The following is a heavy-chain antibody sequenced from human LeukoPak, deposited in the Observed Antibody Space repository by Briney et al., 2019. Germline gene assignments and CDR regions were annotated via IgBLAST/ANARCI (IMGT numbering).Heavy chain of an antibody. CDR1: GLTFNMYT. Sequence: KTGGSLRLSCAASGLTFNMYTMNWLRQAPGKGLEWVSSISSSGVYIYYADSVKGRFTISRDNAKNSLYLQMNSLRADDTAVYYCARDRRLQLWSPAGFDYWGQGTLVTASS. J-gene: IGHJ4*02. CDR3: ARDRRLQLWSPAGFDY. CDR2: ISSSGVYI. D-gene: IGHD5-18*01. V-gene: IGHV3-21*01.